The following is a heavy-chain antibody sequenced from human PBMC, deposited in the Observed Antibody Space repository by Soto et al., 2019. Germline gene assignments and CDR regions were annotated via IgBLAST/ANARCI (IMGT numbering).Heavy chain of an antibody. CDR1: GGCISSSHG. CDR2: IYHSGST. V-gene: IGHV4-4*02. CDR3: ASDGLVAVAGIRYYYYGMDV. J-gene: IGHJ6*02. D-gene: IGHD6-19*01. Sequence: QVQLQESGPGLVKPSGTLSLTCAVSGGCISSSHGWSWGRQPPGKGLEWFGDIYHSGSTNYTPSLKSRITISVDKSKNQFSLKLSSVTAADTAVYYCASDGLVAVAGIRYYYYGMDVWGQGTTVTVS.